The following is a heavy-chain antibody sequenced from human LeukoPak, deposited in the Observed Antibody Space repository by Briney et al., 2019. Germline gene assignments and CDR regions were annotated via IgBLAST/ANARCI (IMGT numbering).Heavy chain of an antibody. D-gene: IGHD6-19*01. V-gene: IGHV3-30*18. CDR1: GFTFSNYG. Sequence: GGSLRLSCAASGFTFSNYGMHWVRQAPGKGLEWVAVMSHDGRNTYYADSVKGRFTISRDNSQKTLYLQMNSLRDEDTAVYYCAKGGGAVVDIDYWGQGTLVTVSS. CDR2: MSHDGRNT. J-gene: IGHJ4*02. CDR3: AKGGGAVVDIDY.